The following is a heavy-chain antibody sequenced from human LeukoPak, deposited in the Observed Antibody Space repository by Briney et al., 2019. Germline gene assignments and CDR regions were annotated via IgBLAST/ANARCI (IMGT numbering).Heavy chain of an antibody. D-gene: IGHD2-15*01. CDR2: IHHSGGT. J-gene: IGHJ5*02. CDR1: GGSFSGYY. CDR3: ARGAGYRSGGSCRSRFDP. V-gene: IGHV4-34*01. Sequence: SETLSLTCAVYGGSFSGYYWSWIRQPPGKGLEWIGEIHHSGGTNYNPSLKSRVTISVDTSKNQFSLKLSSVTAADTAVYYCARGAGYRSGGSCRSRFDPWGQGTLVTVSS.